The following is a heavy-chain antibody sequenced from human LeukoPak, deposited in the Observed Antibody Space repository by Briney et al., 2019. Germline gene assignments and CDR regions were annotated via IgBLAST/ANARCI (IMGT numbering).Heavy chain of an antibody. Sequence: PGGSLRLSCAASGFTFSSYSMNWVRQAPGKGLEWVSSISSSSSYIYYADSVKGRFTISRDNAKNTVVLQMNSLSAEDTAVYYCATGGAQYYDYWGQGTVVTVSS. V-gene: IGHV3-21*01. CDR3: ATGGAQYYDY. J-gene: IGHJ4*02. CDR1: GFTFSSYS. D-gene: IGHD3-16*01. CDR2: ISSSSSYI.